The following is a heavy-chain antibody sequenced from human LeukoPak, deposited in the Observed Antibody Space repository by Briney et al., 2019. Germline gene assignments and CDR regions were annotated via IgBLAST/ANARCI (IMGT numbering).Heavy chain of an antibody. CDR3: ARSGITIFGVVTQPSDY. J-gene: IGHJ4*02. D-gene: IGHD3-3*01. CDR2: INHSGST. V-gene: IGHV4-34*01. Sequence: KASETLSLTCAVYGGPFSGYYWSWIRQPPGKGLEWIGEINHSGSTNYNPSLKSRVTISVDTSKNQFSLKLSSVTAADTAVYYCARSGITIFGVVTQPSDYWGQGTLVTVSS. CDR1: GGPFSGYY.